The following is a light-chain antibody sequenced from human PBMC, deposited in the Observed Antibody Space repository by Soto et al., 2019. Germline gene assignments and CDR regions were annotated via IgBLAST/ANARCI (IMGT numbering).Light chain of an antibody. CDR3: QKYGSSPYT. CDR1: QSVSLNY. Sequence: EIVLTQSPGTLSLSPGERTTLSCRASQSVSLNYLAWYQQKPGQTPRLLLYGASNRATGIPDRFSAGGSGTDFTLTISSLEPEDFAVYYCQKYGSSPYTFGQGTKLEIK. CDR2: GAS. V-gene: IGKV3-20*01. J-gene: IGKJ2*01.